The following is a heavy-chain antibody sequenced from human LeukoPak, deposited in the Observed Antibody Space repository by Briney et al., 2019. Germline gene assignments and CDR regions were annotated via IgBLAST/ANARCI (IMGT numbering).Heavy chain of an antibody. Sequence: GGSLRLSCAASGFTFSSYGMHWVRQAPGKGLEWVAVISYDGSNKYYADSVKGRLTISRDNSKNTLYLQMNSLRAEDAAVYYCAKDRTIAAAGTGYYYYYGMDVWGQGTTVTVSS. CDR2: ISYDGSNK. V-gene: IGHV3-30*18. D-gene: IGHD6-13*01. CDR1: GFTFSSYG. CDR3: AKDRTIAAAGTGYYYYYGMDV. J-gene: IGHJ6*02.